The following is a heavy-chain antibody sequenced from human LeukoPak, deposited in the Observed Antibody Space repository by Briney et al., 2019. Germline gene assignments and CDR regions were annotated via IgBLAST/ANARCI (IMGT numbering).Heavy chain of an antibody. CDR2: ISGSGGST. J-gene: IGHJ4*02. V-gene: IGHV3-23*01. Sequence: GGSLRLSCAASGFTCSSYAMSWVRQAPGKGLEWVSAISGSGGSTYYADSVKGRFTISRDNSKNTLYLQMNSLRAEDTVVYYCAKLGVRGVITPIDYWGQGTLVTVSS. CDR1: GFTCSSYA. CDR3: AKLGVRGVITPIDY. D-gene: IGHD3-10*02.